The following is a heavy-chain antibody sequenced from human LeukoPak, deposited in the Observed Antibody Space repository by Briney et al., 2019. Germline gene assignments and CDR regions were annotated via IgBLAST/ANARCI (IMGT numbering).Heavy chain of an antibody. CDR1: GGSISSYY. Sequence: SGTLSLTCSVSGGSISSYYWSWIRQPPGKGLEWIGSIDFSGSTKYNPSPKSRVNISIDASKHQSTLKLSSVTAADTAVYYWARSVRRTSWPQTRISYYYYMDVWGKGTTVTVSS. V-gene: IGHV4-59*01. CDR3: ARSVRRTSWPQTRISYYYYMDV. J-gene: IGHJ6*03. CDR2: IDFSGST. D-gene: IGHD6-13*01.